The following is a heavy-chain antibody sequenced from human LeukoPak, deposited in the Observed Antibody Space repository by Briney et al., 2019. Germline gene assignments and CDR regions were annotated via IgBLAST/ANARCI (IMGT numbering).Heavy chain of an antibody. J-gene: IGHJ6*02. V-gene: IGHV3-21*01. CDR1: GFTFSSYS. CDR2: ISSSSSYI. Sequence: GGSLRLSCAASGFTFSSYSMNWVRQAPGEGLERVSSISSSSSYIYYADSVKGLFTISRDNAKNSLYLQMNSLRAEDTAVYYCARENIVVVPAAMFHYYYGMDVWGQGTTVTVSS. D-gene: IGHD2-2*01. CDR3: ARENIVVVPAAMFHYYYGMDV.